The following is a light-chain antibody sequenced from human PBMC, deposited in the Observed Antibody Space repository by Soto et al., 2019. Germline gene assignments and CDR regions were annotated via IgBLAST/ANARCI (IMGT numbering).Light chain of an antibody. J-gene: IGKJ4*01. CDR3: QQYYNYPLT. CDR2: DVS. CDR1: QSVTNY. Sequence: EIVLTQSPATLSLSPGESATLSCRASQSVTNYLAWYQHKPGQAPRLLIYDVSNRATGIPARFSGSGSGADFTLTISSLEPEDFATYYCQQYYNYPLTFGGGTKVEIK. V-gene: IGKV3-11*01.